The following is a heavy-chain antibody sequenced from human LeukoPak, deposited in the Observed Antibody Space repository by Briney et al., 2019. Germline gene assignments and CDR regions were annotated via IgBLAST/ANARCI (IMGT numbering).Heavy chain of an antibody. Sequence: SETLSLTCGVSGDSSSSGSFAWSWIRQPPGKGLEWIGYIYRSGTTHYNPSLKSRVTISADRSKNQFSLRLSSMTAADAAVYYCARANYYYDSSGYYFNYYFDSWGQGALVTVSS. D-gene: IGHD3-22*01. CDR2: IYRSGTT. CDR1: GDSSSSGSFA. J-gene: IGHJ4*02. V-gene: IGHV4-30-2*01. CDR3: ARANYYYDSSGYYFNYYFDS.